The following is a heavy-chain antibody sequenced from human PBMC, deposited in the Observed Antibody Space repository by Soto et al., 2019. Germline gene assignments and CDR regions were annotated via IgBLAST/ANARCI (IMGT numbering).Heavy chain of an antibody. D-gene: IGHD3-16*02. CDR1: GGSISSGGYS. J-gene: IGHJ4*02. CDR3: ARGRVYDYVWGSYRPYFDY. V-gene: IGHV4-30-2*01. Sequence: QLQLQESGSGLVKPSQTLSLTCAVSGGSISSGGYSWSWIRQPPGKGLEWIGYIYHSGSTYYNPSLKSRGTISVDRSKNQFSLKLSSVTAADTAVYYCARGRVYDYVWGSYRPYFDYWGQGTLVTVSS. CDR2: IYHSGST.